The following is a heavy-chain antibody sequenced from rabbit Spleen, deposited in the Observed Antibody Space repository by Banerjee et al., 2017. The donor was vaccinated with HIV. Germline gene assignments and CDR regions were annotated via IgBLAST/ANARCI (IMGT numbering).Heavy chain of an antibody. CDR1: GFSFSSGYD. V-gene: IGHV1S40*01. CDR2: IYAGSGGDT. J-gene: IGHJ6*01. D-gene: IGHD5-1*01. Sequence: QSLEESGGGLVKPGASLTLTCKASGFSFSSGYDMCWVRQAPGKGLEWIACIYAGSGGDTYCASWAKGRFTMSRTSSTTVTLQMTSLTAADTATYFCARDLVAVIGWNFGLWGPGTLVTVS. CDR3: ARDLVAVIGWNFGL.